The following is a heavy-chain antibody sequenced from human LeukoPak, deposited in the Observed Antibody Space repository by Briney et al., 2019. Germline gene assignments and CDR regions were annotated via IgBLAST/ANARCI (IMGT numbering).Heavy chain of an antibody. V-gene: IGHV1-69*13. J-gene: IGHJ6*03. CDR2: IIPIFGTA. CDR1: GGTFSSYA. CDR3: ARDAVYYYYMDV. Sequence: SVKVSCKASGGTFSSYAISWVRQAPGQGLEWMGGIIPIFGTANYARKFQGRVTITADESTSTAYMELSSLRSEDTAVYYCARDAVYYYYMDVWGKGTTVTVSS.